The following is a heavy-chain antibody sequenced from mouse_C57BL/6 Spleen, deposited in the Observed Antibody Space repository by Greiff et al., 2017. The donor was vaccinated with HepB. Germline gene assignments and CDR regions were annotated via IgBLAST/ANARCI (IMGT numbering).Heavy chain of an antibody. J-gene: IGHJ1*03. CDR2: INPSSGYT. D-gene: IGHD1-1*01. V-gene: IGHV1-4*01. Sequence: QVQLQQSGAELARPGASVKMSCKASGYTFTSYTMHWVKQRPGQGLEWIGYINPSSGYTKYNQKFKDKATLTADKSSSTAYMQLSSLTSDDSAVYYCSRGDYGTPTRYFDVWGTGTTVTVSS. CDR1: GYTFTSYT. CDR3: SRGDYGTPTRYFDV.